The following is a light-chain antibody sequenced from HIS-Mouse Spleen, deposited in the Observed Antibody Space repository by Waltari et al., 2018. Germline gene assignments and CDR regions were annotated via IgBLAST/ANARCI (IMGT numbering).Light chain of an antibody. CDR1: ALPKKY. CDR2: EDR. CDR3: YSTDSSGNHRV. Sequence: SYELTQPPSVSVSPGQTDRITCSGDALPKKYAYWYQQKSGQAPVMVIYEDRKRPSGIPERFSGSSSGKMATLTISGSQVEDEADYYCYSTDSSGNHRVFGGGTKLTVL. V-gene: IGLV3-10*01. J-gene: IGLJ2*01.